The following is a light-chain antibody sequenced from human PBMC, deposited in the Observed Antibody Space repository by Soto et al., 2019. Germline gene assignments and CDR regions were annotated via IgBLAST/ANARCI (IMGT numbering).Light chain of an antibody. Sequence: QSALTQPASVSGSPGQSITISCTGTSRDVGGYNYVSWHQQHPGKVPKLMIYDVSYRPSGVSNRFSGSKSGNTASLTISGLQAEDEADYYCSSYTTSSTYVFGTGTKLTVL. V-gene: IGLV2-14*01. J-gene: IGLJ1*01. CDR1: SRDVGGYNY. CDR3: SSYTTSSTYV. CDR2: DVS.